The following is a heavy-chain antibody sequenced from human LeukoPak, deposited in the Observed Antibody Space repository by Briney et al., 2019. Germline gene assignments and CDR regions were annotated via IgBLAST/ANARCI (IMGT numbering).Heavy chain of an antibody. CDR3: ARVLTTTGTAFDI. D-gene: IGHD1-14*01. CDR2: IYTSGST. V-gene: IGHV4-4*07. Sequence: SETLSLTCTVSGASISSYYWSWIRQPAGKGLEWIGRIYTSGSTNYNPSLKSRVTISIDTSKNQFSLNLKSLTAADTAMYFCARVLTTTGTAFDIWGQGTMVTVSS. J-gene: IGHJ3*02. CDR1: GASISSYY.